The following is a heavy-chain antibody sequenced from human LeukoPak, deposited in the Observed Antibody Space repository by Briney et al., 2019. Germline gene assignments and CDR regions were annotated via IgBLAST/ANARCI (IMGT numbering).Heavy chain of an antibody. Sequence: SETPSLTCGVYGGSFSGYWSWIRQPPGEGLEWIAEIKHTGNTNYNPSLKSRVTLSIDTSDHQFSLNLRSVTAADTAVYYCVRGGDGGYYFDSWGQGALVTVSS. CDR3: VRGGDGGYYFDS. D-gene: IGHD3-10*01. CDR2: IKHTGNT. J-gene: IGHJ4*02. V-gene: IGHV4-34*01. CDR1: GGSFSGY.